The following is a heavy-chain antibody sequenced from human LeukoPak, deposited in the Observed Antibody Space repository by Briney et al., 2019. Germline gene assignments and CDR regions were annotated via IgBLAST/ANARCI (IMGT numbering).Heavy chain of an antibody. D-gene: IGHD3-3*01. Sequence: ASVKVSCKASGYTFTGYYMHWVRQAPGQGLEWMGWINPNSGGTNYAQKFQGRVTMTRDTSISTAYMELSRLRSDDTAVYYYARGDYDFWSGYPFDYWGQGTLVTVSS. CDR3: ARGDYDFWSGYPFDY. J-gene: IGHJ4*02. CDR1: GYTFTGYY. CDR2: INPNSGGT. V-gene: IGHV1-2*02.